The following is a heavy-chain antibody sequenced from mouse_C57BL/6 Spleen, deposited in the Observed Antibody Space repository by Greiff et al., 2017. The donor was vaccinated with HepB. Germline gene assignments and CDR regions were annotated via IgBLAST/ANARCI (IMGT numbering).Heavy chain of an antibody. CDR1: GYTFTSYW. V-gene: IGHV1-64*01. D-gene: IGHD2-3*01. J-gene: IGHJ2*01. Sequence: QVQLQQPGAELVKPGASVKLSCKASGYTFTSYWMHWVKQRPGQGLEWIGMIHPNSGSTNYNEKFKSKATLTVDKSSSTAYMRLSSLTSEDSAVYYSARSHYDGNYPYFDYWGQGTTLTVSS. CDR3: ARSHYDGNYPYFDY. CDR2: IHPNSGST.